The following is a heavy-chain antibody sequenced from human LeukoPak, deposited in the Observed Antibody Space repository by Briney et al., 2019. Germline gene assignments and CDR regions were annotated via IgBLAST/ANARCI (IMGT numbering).Heavy chain of an antibody. CDR3: AKGAGDSSRWYAIFDY. Sequence: GGSLRLSCAASGFIFSSDWMHWVRQAPGKGLVWVSAISGSGGSTYYADSVKGRFTISRDNSKNTLYLQMNSLRAEDTAVYYCAKGAGDSSRWYAIFDYWGQGTLVTVSS. V-gene: IGHV3-23*01. J-gene: IGHJ4*02. D-gene: IGHD6-13*01. CDR2: ISGSGGST. CDR1: GFIFSSDW.